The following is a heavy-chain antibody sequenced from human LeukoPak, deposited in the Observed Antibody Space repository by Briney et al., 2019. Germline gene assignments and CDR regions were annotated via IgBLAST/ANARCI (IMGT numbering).Heavy chain of an antibody. CDR2: IKQDGSEK. V-gene: IGHV3-7*03. D-gene: IGHD3-10*01. CDR3: ARGGRITMVRGVIKPPLLHAFDI. CDR1: GFTFGSYW. Sequence: GGSLRLSCAASGFTFGSYWMSWVRQAPGKGLEWVANIKQDGSEKYYVDSVKGRFTISRDNAKNSLYLQMNSLRAEDTAVYYCARGGRITMVRGVIKPPLLHAFDIWGQGTMVTVSS. J-gene: IGHJ3*02.